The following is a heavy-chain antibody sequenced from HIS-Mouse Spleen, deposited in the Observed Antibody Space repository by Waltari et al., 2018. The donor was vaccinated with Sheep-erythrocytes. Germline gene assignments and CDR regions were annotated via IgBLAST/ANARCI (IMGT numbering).Heavy chain of an antibody. J-gene: IGHJ5*02. Sequence: QLQLQESGPGLVKPSETLSLTCTVSGGSISSSSYYWGWIRQPPGKGLGWIGSIYYSGRPYYNPSLKSRVTISVDTSKNQFSLKLSSVTAADTAVYYCARNRYSSSWFNWFDPWGQGTLVTVSS. CDR3: ARNRYSSSWFNWFDP. V-gene: IGHV4-39*01. CDR1: GGSISSSSYY. CDR2: IYYSGRP. D-gene: IGHD6-13*01.